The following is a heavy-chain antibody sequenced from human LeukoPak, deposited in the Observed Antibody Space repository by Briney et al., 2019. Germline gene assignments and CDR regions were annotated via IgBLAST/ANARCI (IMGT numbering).Heavy chain of an antibody. CDR3: ARDCAGTTWGYYDILTARANWFDP. Sequence: SETLSLTCAVYGGSFSGYYWSWIRQPPGKGLEWIGEINHSGSTNYNPSLTSRVTISVDTSKNQFSLKLSSVTAADTAVYYCARDCAGTTWGYYDILTARANWFDPWGQGTLVTVSS. CDR2: INHSGST. V-gene: IGHV4-34*01. D-gene: IGHD3-9*01. J-gene: IGHJ5*02. CDR1: GGSFSGYY.